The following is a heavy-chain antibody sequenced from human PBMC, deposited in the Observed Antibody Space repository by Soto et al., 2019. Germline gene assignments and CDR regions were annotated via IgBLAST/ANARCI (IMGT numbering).Heavy chain of an antibody. V-gene: IGHV4-59*01. D-gene: IGHD5-18*01. CDR3: ARAHARGVVSRIQLWPPSYYYFGMDV. J-gene: IGHJ6*02. Sequence: GSLRLSCTVSGVSISSYYWIWIRQPPGKGLEWIGYIYYSGSTNYNPSLKSRVTISVETSKNQFSLKLGSVTAADTAVYYCARAHARGVVSRIQLWPPSYYYFGMDVWGQGTTVTVS. CDR1: GVSISSYY. CDR2: IYYSGST.